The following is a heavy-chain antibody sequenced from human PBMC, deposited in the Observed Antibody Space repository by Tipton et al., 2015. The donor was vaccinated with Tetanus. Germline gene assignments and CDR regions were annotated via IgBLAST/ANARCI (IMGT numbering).Heavy chain of an antibody. J-gene: IGHJ4*02. CDR2: VKSKADGGTT. CDR3: YTSGNVGSCLRVVY. Sequence: SLRLSCATSGIIFTNAWMNWVRQAPGKGLEWVGRVKSKADGGTTDYAAPVKGRFSISRDDSKSTLYLQMNSLKTGGTAVYFCYTSGNVGSCLRVVYWGRGALVTFSS. CDR1: GIIFTNAW. D-gene: IGHD3-10*01. V-gene: IGHV3-15*07.